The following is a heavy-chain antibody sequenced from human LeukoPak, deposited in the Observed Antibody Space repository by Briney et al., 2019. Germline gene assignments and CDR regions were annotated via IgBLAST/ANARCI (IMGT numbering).Heavy chain of an antibody. Sequence: GGSLRLSCAASGFTVSSNYMSWVRQAPGKGLDWVSVIYTGGSTDYADSVKGRFTISRDNSKNTLYLQMNNLRGEDTAVYYCASRHCSGENCYAGPLDFWGQGIQVTVSS. D-gene: IGHD2-8*02. CDR3: ASRHCSGENCYAGPLDF. J-gene: IGHJ4*02. CDR2: IYTGGST. CDR1: GFTVSSNY. V-gene: IGHV3-53*01.